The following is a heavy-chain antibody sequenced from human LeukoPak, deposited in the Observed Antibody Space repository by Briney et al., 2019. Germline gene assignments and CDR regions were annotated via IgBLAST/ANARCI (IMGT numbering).Heavy chain of an antibody. D-gene: IGHD3-10*01. V-gene: IGHV4-61*08. Sequence: ASETLSLTCTVSGGSVSSGGYYWSWIRQPPGNGLEWIGYIYYSGSTNYNPSLKSRVTISVDTSKNQFSLKLSSVTAADTAVYYCARGTGLGSGSTGGWGQGTLVTVSS. CDR2: IYYSGST. CDR3: ARGTGLGSGSTGG. J-gene: IGHJ4*02. CDR1: GGSVSSGGYY.